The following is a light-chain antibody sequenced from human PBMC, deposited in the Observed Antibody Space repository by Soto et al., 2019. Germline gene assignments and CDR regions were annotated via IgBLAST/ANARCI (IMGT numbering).Light chain of an antibody. Sequence: VLTQPAGTLSLYPGVKAPPACRASQSVRDRYLAWYQQKPGQAPSLLIYDTSTRATGVPDRFSGSGSGTDFALTISRVEPEDFAIDFCQQDGSSPETFGQLTKVHIK. CDR3: QQDGSSPET. CDR2: DTS. CDR1: QSVRDRY. J-gene: IGKJ1*01. V-gene: IGKV3-20*01.